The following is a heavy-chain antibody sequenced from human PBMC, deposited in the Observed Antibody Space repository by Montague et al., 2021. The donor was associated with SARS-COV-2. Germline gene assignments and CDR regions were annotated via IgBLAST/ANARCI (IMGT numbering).Heavy chain of an antibody. CDR1: RLPFNGYA. V-gene: IGHV3-30*04. CDR3: AREGYRSGSFYIDY. D-gene: IGHD1-26*01. Sequence: SLRLSCAASRLPFNGYAMHWVRQAPGKGLEWLTFISHDESNHRYADSVKGRFTISRDNSKKTLYLQMDSLRPEDTAVYYCAREGYRSGSFYIDYWGQGTLVTVSS. CDR2: ISHDESNH. J-gene: IGHJ4*01.